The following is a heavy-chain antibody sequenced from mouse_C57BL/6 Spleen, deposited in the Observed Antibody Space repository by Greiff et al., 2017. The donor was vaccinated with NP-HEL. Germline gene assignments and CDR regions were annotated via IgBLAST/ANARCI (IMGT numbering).Heavy chain of an antibody. V-gene: IGHV1-69*01. CDR1: GYTFTSYW. D-gene: IGHD2-3*01. J-gene: IGHJ2*01. CDR2: IDPSDSYT. CDR3: ARHDGYYVVDY. Sequence: VQLQQPGAELVMPGASVKLSCKASGYTFTSYWMHWVKQRPGQGLEWIGEIDPSDSYTNYNQKFKGKSTLTVDKSSSTAYMQLSSLTSEDSAVYYCARHDGYYVVDYWGQGTTLTVSS.